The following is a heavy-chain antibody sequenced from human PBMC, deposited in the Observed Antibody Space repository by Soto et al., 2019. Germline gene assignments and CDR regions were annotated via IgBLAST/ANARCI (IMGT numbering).Heavy chain of an antibody. Sequence: EVQLVDSGGGLVQPGGSLRLSCAVSGFTFSSSEMYWVRQAPGKGLEWISYIHPSGEPIFYADSVKGRFTISRDNANNSLFLQMNTLRAEDTAVYYCARRARRWGQGTMVTVSS. J-gene: IGHJ3*01. CDR3: ARRARR. CDR1: GFTFSSSE. CDR2: IHPSGEPI. D-gene: IGHD1-26*01. V-gene: IGHV3-48*03.